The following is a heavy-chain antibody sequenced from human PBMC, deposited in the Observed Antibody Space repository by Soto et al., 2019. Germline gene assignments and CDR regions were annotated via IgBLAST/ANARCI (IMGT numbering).Heavy chain of an antibody. V-gene: IGHV3-30*18. CDR2: ISYDGRNE. CDR3: AKDHLMTTVTTVGY. D-gene: IGHD4-17*01. CDR1: GFTFSTYG. J-gene: IGHJ4*02. Sequence: QVQLVESGGGVVQPGRSLRLSCAASGFTFSTYGMHWVRQGPGKGLEWVAVISYDGRNEYYAESVKGRFTISRDNYKDALYLQMNSLRAEDTALYYCAKDHLMTTVTTVGYWGQGALVTVSS.